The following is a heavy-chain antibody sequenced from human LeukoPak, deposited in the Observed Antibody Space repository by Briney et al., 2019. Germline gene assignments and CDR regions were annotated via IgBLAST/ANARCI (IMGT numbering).Heavy chain of an antibody. V-gene: IGHV4-59*01. CDR2: IYYSGGT. Sequence: SETLSLTCTVSGGSISSYYWSWIRQPPGKGLEWIGYIYYSGGTNYNPSLKSRVTISVDTSKNQFSLKLSSVTAADTAVYYGARDRVGATYWYFDLWGRGTLVTVSS. D-gene: IGHD1-26*01. CDR1: GGSISSYY. J-gene: IGHJ2*01. CDR3: ARDRVGATYWYFDL.